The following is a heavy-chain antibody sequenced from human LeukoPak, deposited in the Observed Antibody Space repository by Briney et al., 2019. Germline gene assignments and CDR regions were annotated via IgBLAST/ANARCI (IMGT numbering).Heavy chain of an antibody. J-gene: IGHJ4*02. CDR2: INHSGST. D-gene: IGHD2-2*02. Sequence: PSETLSLTCAVYGGSFSGYYWSWIRQPPGKGLEWIGEINHSGSTSYNPSLKSRVTISVDTSKNQFSLKLSSVTAADTAVYYCARLYGPFDYWGQGTLVTVSS. V-gene: IGHV4-34*01. CDR1: GGSFSGYY. CDR3: ARLYGPFDY.